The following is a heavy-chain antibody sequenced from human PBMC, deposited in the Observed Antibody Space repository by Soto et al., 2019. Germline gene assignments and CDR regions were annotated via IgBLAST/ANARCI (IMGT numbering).Heavy chain of an antibody. V-gene: IGHV1-2*02. CDR2: INPDSGAT. CDR3: ARGDYGTGGYPFRYFDY. Sequence: HEHLVQSGAEVKRPGASLKVSCKASGYSFTGYYIHWVRQAPGQGLEWMGWINPDSGATNYAQNFQCRVTLTSDTSIRTASMDLTSLTSDDTAVYYCARGDYGTGGYPFRYFDYWGQGTLVIVSS. J-gene: IGHJ4*02. CDR1: GYSFTGYY. D-gene: IGHD2-8*02.